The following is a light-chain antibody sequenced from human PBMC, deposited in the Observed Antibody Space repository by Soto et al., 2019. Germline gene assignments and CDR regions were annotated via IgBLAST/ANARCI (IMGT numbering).Light chain of an antibody. J-gene: IGLJ1*01. CDR2: DVS. Sequence: QSALTQPASVSGSPGQSIPISCTGTSSDVGGYNYVSWYQQHPGKAPKLMIYDVSNRPSGVSNRFSGSKSGNTASLTISGLQAEDEANYYGSSYTSSRTLYVFGTGTKVTVL. CDR1: SSDVGGYNY. V-gene: IGLV2-14*01. CDR3: SSYTSSRTLYV.